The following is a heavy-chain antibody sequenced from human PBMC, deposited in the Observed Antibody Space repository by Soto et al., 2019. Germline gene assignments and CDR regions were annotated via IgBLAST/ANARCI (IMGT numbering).Heavy chain of an antibody. V-gene: IGHV3-33*01. Sequence: QVQLVESGGGVVQPGGSLRLSCAASGFTFSNYGMHWVRQAPGKGLESVAVIWYDGTNKYYADSVKGRFTIYRDNSKNTMYLQVNSLRAEDTAVYYCARDYSRYYGMDVWGQGTTVTVSS. CDR3: ARDYSRYYGMDV. CDR1: GFTFSNYG. CDR2: IWYDGTNK. D-gene: IGHD2-15*01. J-gene: IGHJ6*02.